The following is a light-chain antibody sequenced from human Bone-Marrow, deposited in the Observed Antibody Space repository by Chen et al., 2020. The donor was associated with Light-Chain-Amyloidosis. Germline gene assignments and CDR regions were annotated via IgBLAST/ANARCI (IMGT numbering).Light chain of an antibody. J-gene: IGLJ2*01. V-gene: IGLV3-25*03. CDR3: QSADSSGTYEVI. CDR1: DLPTKY. CDR2: RDT. Sequence: SYHLTQPPPGSVPPGQTARITCSGDDLPTKYAYWYQQKPGQAPVLVIHRDTERPSGISERFSGSSSGTTATLTISGVQAEDEADYHCQSADSSGTYEVIFGGGTKLTVL.